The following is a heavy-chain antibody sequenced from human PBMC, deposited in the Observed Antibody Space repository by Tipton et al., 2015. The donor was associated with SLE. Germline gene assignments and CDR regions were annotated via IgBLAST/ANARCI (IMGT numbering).Heavy chain of an antibody. CDR1: GGSISSYY. CDR2: IYYSGST. D-gene: IGHD5-18*01. Sequence: TLSLTCTVSGGSISSYYWSWIRQPPGKGLEWIGYIYYSGSTNYNPSLKSRVTISVDTSKNQFPLKLSSVTAADTAVYYCARESSYGAFDIWGQETMVTVSS. V-gene: IGHV4-59*01. CDR3: ARESSYGAFDI. J-gene: IGHJ3*02.